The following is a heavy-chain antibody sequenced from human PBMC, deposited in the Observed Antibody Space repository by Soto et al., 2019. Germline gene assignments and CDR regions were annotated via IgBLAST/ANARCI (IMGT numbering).Heavy chain of an antibody. V-gene: IGHV4-59*01. CDR3: ARWGVAMDV. CDR1: GGSISSYY. Sequence: SETLSLTCTVSGGSISSYYWSWIRQPPGKGLEWLGYIYHTGSTNYQPSLKSRVTISLDTSKNQFSLNLNSVTAADTAVYYCARWGVAMDVWGQGTTVTVSS. J-gene: IGHJ6*02. CDR2: IYHTGST. D-gene: IGHD3-16*01.